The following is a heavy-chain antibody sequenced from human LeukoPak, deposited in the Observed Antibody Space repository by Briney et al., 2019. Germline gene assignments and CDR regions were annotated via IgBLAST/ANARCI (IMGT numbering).Heavy chain of an antibody. CDR3: ARVGKYYDSSGYGY. CDR2: MNPNSGNT. J-gene: IGHJ4*02. Sequence: GASVKVSCKASGYTFTSYDINRVRQATGQGLEGMGWMNPNSGNTGYAQKFQGRVTMTRNTSLSTAYMGLSSMRSEGTAVYWCARVGKYYDSSGYGYWGQGTLVTVSS. CDR1: GYTFTSYD. V-gene: IGHV1-8*01. D-gene: IGHD3-22*01.